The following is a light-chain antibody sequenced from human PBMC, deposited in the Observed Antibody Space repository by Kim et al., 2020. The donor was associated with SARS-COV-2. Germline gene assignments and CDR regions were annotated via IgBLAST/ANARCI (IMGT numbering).Light chain of an antibody. CDR3: QQYYNPPYT. J-gene: IGKJ2*01. V-gene: IGKV4-1*01. Sequence: DIVMTQSPDSLAVSLGEWATITCKSSQSVLSSSNNKNTLAWYQQKSGQPPKLLIYWASTRESGVPDRFSGSGSGTDFTLTISSLQAEDVAVYYCQQYYNPPYTFGQGTKLEI. CDR1: QSVLSSSNNKNT. CDR2: WAS.